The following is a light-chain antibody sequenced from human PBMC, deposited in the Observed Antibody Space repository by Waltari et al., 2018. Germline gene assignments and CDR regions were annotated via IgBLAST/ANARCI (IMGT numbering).Light chain of an antibody. V-gene: IGLV2-14*03. CDR2: DVT. CDR1: TNDVGGYDY. CDR3: SSYTSANIVI. J-gene: IGLJ2*01. Sequence: QSALTQPASVSGSPGQPITLSGSGPTNDVGGYDYVSCHHQHPGKAPKLIVYDVTKRPSGVSDRFSGSKFDNTASLTISGLQAEDEGDYYCSSYTSANIVIFGGGTKLTVL.